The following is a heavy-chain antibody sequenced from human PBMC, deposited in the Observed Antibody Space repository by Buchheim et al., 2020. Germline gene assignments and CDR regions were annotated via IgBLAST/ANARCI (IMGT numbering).Heavy chain of an antibody. Sequence: QVQLIQSGGGLVKPGGSLRLSCAASGFVFSDFYMNWVRQAPGKGLEWVSYISSRGTTMSYADSVKGRFTISRDNAKNSLSLEMNSLGAEDTAVYFCARDIATSGAWFDPWGQGTL. CDR3: ARDIATSGAWFDP. J-gene: IGHJ5*02. V-gene: IGHV3-11*01. CDR2: ISSRGTTM. CDR1: GFVFSDFY. D-gene: IGHD6-13*01.